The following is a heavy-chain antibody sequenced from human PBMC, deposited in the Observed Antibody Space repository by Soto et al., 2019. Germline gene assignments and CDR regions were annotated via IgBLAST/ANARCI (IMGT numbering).Heavy chain of an antibody. D-gene: IGHD2-2*01. Sequence: GEFMKVSRRGSGYNFTSHWCGWVRQMPGKGLEWMGIIYPGDSDTRYSPSFQGQVTISADKSISTAYLQWSSLKASDTAMYYCASLVGDSTDRDDYYHDTDVWGKGTTVTVSS. V-gene: IGHV5-51*01. CDR3: ASLVGDSTDRDDYYHDTDV. J-gene: IGHJ6*03. CDR2: IYPGDSDT. CDR1: GYNFTSHW.